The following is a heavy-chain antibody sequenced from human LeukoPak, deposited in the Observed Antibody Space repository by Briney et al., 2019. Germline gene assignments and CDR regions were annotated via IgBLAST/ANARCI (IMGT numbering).Heavy chain of an antibody. CDR2: IWSDGTEK. J-gene: IGHJ4*02. CDR3: AKDAQRGFDYSNSLEY. CDR1: GFTYSHYG. D-gene: IGHD4-11*01. Sequence: PGGSLRLSCTASGFTYSHYGMHWVRQAPGKGLEWVAVIWSDGTEKHYADAVKGRFTISRDNSRNTLYLQMNSLRGEDTAVYYCAKDAQRGFDYSNSLEYWGQGTLVTVSS. V-gene: IGHV3-33*06.